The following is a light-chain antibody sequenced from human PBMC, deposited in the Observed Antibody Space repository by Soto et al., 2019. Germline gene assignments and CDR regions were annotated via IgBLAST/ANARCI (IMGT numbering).Light chain of an antibody. J-gene: IGLJ2*01. V-gene: IGLV9-49*01. CDR2: GGPGGILG. Sequence: QPVLTQPPSASASLGASVTLTCTLSSGYNNYRVDWYQQRPGRGPRFVMRGGPGGILGSKGDGIPDRFSVLGSGLNRYLTITNIQEEDESDYYCGADHGSGSSSVVFGGGTKLTVL. CDR3: GADHGSGSSSVV. CDR1: SGYNNYR.